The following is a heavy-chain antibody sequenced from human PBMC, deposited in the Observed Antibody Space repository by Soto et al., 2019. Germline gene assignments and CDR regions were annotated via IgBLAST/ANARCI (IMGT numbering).Heavy chain of an antibody. Sequence: GASVKVSCKASGYTFTSYDINWVRQATGQGLEWMGWMNPNSGNTGYAQKFQGRVTMTRNTSISTAYMELGSLRSEDTAVYYCARATTTHDAFDIWGQGTMVTVSS. V-gene: IGHV1-8*01. CDR3: ARATTTHDAFDI. D-gene: IGHD4-17*01. CDR2: MNPNSGNT. CDR1: GYTFTSYD. J-gene: IGHJ3*02.